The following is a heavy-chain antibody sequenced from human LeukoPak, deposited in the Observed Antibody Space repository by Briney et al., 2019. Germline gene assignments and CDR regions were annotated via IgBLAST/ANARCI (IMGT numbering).Heavy chain of an antibody. D-gene: IGHD1-26*01. CDR3: ARRVGATRSGYFDY. CDR2: IYHSGST. V-gene: IGHV4-4*02. CDR1: GGSISSSNW. Sequence: SGTLSLTCAVSGGSISSSNWWSWVRQPPGKGLEWIGEIYHSGSTNYNPSLKSRVTISVDTSKNQFSLKLSSVTAADTAVYYCARRVGATRSGYFDYWGQGTLVTVSS. J-gene: IGHJ4*02.